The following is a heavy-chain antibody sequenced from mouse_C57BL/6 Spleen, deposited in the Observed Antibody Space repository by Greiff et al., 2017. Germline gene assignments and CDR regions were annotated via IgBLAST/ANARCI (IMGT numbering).Heavy chain of an antibody. D-gene: IGHD2-4*01. CDR2: IDPSDSYT. J-gene: IGHJ3*01. Sequence: QVQLKQPGAELVKPGASVKLSCKASGYTFTSYWMQWVKQRPGQGLEWIGEIDPSDSYTNYNQKFKGKATLTVDTSSSTAYMQLSSLTSEDSAVYYCARGGGLRRGAWFAYWGQGTLVTVSA. V-gene: IGHV1-50*01. CDR1: GYTFTSYW. CDR3: ARGGGLRRGAWFAY.